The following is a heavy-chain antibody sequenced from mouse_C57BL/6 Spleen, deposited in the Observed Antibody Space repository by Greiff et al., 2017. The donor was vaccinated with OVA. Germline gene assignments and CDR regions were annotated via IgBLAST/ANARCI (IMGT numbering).Heavy chain of an antibody. J-gene: IGHJ1*03. CDR1: GYSITSGYY. Sequence: EVKLMESGPGLVKPSQSLSLTCSVTGYSITSGYYWNWIRQFPGNKLEWMGYISYDGSNNYNPSLKNRIAITRDTSKNQFFLKLNSVTTEDTATYYCARDLYYYGSSYGYFDVWGTGTTVTVSS. V-gene: IGHV3-6*01. CDR3: ARDLYYYGSSYGYFDV. CDR2: ISYDGSN. D-gene: IGHD1-1*01.